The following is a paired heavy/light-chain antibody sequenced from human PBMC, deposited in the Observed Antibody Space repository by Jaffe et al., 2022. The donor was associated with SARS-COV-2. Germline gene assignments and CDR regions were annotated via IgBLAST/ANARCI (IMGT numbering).Heavy chain of an antibody. D-gene: IGHD3-22*01. Sequence: EVQLVESGGGLVQPGGSLRLSCAASGFTFSDYYMDWVRQAPGKGLEWVGRTRNKANSHTTEYAASVKGRFTISRDDSKNSLYLQMNSLKTEDTAVYYCVREGEFYYDSSGYYYFDYWGQGTLVTVSS. CDR2: TRNKANSHTT. CDR3: VREGEFYYDSSGYYYFDY. V-gene: IGHV3-72*01. J-gene: IGHJ4*02. CDR1: GFTFSDYY.
Light chain of an antibody. CDR1: QSVRSN. CDR3: QQYNNWPPWT. CDR2: GAY. Sequence: EIVMTQSPATLSVSPGERATLSCRASQSVRSNLAWYQQKPGQAPRLLIYGAYTRATGISARFSGSGSGTDFTLTISSLQSEDSAVYYCQQYNNWPPWTFGQGTKVEIK. V-gene: IGKV3-15*01. J-gene: IGKJ1*01.